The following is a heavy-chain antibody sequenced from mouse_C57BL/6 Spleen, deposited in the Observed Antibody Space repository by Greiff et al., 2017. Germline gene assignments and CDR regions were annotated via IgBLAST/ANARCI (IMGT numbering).Heavy chain of an antibody. CDR3: ASRQLRLHVYYAMDY. Sequence: EVQLQQSGPELVKPGASVKISCKASGYTFTDYYMNWVKQSHGKSLEWIGDINPNNGGTSYNQKFKGKATLTVDKSSSTAYMELRSLTSEDSAVYYCASRQLRLHVYYAMDYWGQGTSVTVSS. CDR1: GYTFTDYY. CDR2: INPNNGGT. D-gene: IGHD3-2*02. J-gene: IGHJ4*01. V-gene: IGHV1-26*01.